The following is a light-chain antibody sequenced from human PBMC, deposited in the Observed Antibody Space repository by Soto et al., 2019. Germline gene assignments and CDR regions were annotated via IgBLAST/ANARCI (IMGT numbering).Light chain of an antibody. CDR3: QSYDSSLSGWV. J-gene: IGLJ3*02. V-gene: IGLV1-40*01. CDR2: GNS. CDR1: SSNIGAGYD. Sequence: QSVLTQPPSVSGAPGQRVTISCTVSSSNIGAGYDVHWYQQLPGTAPKLLIYGNSNRPSGVPDRFSGSKSGTSASLAITGLRAEDEADYYCQSYDSSLSGWVFGGGTKLNVL.